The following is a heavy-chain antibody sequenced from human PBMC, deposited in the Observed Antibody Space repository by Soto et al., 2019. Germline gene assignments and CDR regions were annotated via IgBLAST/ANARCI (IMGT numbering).Heavy chain of an antibody. CDR1: GYTFTSYA. D-gene: IGHD6-6*01. Sequence: ASVKVSCKASGYTFTSYAMHWVRQAPGQRLEWMGWINAGNGNTKYSQKFQGRVTITRDTSASTAYMELSSLRSEDTAVFYCARVVSPVVAPYYYYGMDVWGQGTTVTVSS. J-gene: IGHJ6*02. CDR2: INAGNGNT. V-gene: IGHV1-3*01. CDR3: ARVVSPVVAPYYYYGMDV.